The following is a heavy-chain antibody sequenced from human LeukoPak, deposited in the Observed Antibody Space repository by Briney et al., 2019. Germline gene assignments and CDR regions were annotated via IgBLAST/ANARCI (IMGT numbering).Heavy chain of an antibody. Sequence: GGSLRLSCAASGFTFSSYGMHWVRQAPGKGLEWVAFIRHDGSNKYYADSVKGRFTISRDNSKNTLYLQMNSLRAEDTAVYYCAKELYGDYENGDYWGQGTLVTVSS. CDR3: AKELYGDYENGDY. CDR1: GFTFSSYG. D-gene: IGHD4-17*01. V-gene: IGHV3-30*02. J-gene: IGHJ4*02. CDR2: IRHDGSNK.